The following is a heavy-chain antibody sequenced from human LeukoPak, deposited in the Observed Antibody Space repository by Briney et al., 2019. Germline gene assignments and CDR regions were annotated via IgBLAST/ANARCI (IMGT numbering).Heavy chain of an antibody. J-gene: IGHJ4*02. CDR2: TNLHGTTV. Sequence: PGGSLRLSCAVSGLSFSNYWMHWVRQAPGKGLVWVARTNLHGTTVDYADSVKGRFTISRDNAKNTLFLQMNSLRAEDTAVYYCASGYTYVRLGDNWGQGTLVTVSS. V-gene: IGHV3-74*01. CDR3: ASGYTYVRLGDN. CDR1: GLSFSNYW. D-gene: IGHD5-18*01.